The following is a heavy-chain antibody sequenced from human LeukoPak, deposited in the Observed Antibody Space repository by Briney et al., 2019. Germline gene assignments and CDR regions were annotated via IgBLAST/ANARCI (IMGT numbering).Heavy chain of an antibody. CDR3: ARPYGSGSYYNSPLDY. D-gene: IGHD3-10*01. J-gene: IGHJ4*02. V-gene: IGHV1-18*04. CDR1: GYTFTSYG. CDR2: ISAYNGNT. Sequence: ASVKVSCKASGYTFTSYGISWVRQAPGQGLEWMGWISAYNGNTNYAQKLQGRVTMTTDTSTSTAYMELRGLRSDDTAVYYCARPYGSGSYYNSPLDYWGQGTLVTVSS.